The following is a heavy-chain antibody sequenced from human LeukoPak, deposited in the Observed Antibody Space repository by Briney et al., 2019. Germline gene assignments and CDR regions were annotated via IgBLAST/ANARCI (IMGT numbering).Heavy chain of an antibody. J-gene: IGHJ4*02. CDR3: ARDQSYCSSTSCYGSLRWPGY. CDR1: GYTFTSYD. D-gene: IGHD2-2*01. V-gene: IGHV1-8*01. Sequence: ASVKVSCKASGYTFTSYDINWVRQATGQGLEWMGWMNPNSGNTGYAQKFQGRVTMTRNTSISTAYMELSRLRSDDTAVYYCARDQSYCSSTSCYGSLRWPGYWGQGTLVTVSS. CDR2: MNPNSGNT.